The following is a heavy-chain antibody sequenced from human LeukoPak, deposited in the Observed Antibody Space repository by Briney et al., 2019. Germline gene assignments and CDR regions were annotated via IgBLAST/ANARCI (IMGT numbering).Heavy chain of an antibody. D-gene: IGHD2-2*02. V-gene: IGHV3-23*01. CDR2: ISGSGGST. Sequence: QSGGSLRLSCAASGFTFSSYAMSWVRQAPGKGLEWVSAISGSGGSTYYADSVKGRFTISRDNSKNTLYLQMNSLRAEDTAVYYCAKDTRYCSSTSCYTFDYWGQGTPVTVSS. CDR1: GFTFSSYA. CDR3: AKDTRYCSSTSCYTFDY. J-gene: IGHJ4*02.